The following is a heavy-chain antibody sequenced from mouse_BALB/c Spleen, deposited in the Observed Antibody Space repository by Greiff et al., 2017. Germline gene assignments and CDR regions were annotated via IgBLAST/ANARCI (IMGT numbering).Heavy chain of an antibody. CDR2: INPSTGYT. V-gene: IGHV1-7*01. CDR3: ARSHGDY. J-gene: IGHJ2*01. CDR1: GYTFTSYW. Sequence: QVQLKQSGAELAKPGASVKMSCKASGYTFTSYWMHWVKQRPGQGLEWIGYINPSTGYTEYNQKFKDKATLTADKSSSTAYMQLSSLTSEDSAVYYCARSHGDYWGQGTTLTVSS.